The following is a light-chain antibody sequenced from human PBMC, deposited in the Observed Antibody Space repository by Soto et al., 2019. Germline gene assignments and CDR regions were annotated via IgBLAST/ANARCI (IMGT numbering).Light chain of an antibody. J-gene: IGKJ5*01. CDR2: AAS. CDR1: QGISSY. Sequence: AIRMTQSPSSFSASTGDRVTITCRASQGISSYLAWYQQKPGKAPKVLIYAASNLESGVPSRFSGSGSGTDFTLTIASLEPEDFGTYFCQQSYSPPITFGLGTRLEIK. V-gene: IGKV1-8*01. CDR3: QQSYSPPIT.